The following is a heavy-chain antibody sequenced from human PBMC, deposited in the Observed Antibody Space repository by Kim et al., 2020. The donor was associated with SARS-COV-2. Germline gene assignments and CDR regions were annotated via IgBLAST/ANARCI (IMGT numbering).Heavy chain of an antibody. D-gene: IGHD3-9*01. CDR3: ASPVIGRYFDWLGGVDCYGMDA. CDR2: INHSGST. J-gene: IGHJ6*02. CDR1: GGSFSGYY. Sequence: SETLSLTCAVYGGSFSGYYWSWIRQPPGKGLEWIGEINHSGSTNYNPSLKSRVTISVDTSTNQFSLKLSSVTAADTAVYYCASPVIGRYFDWLGGVDCYGMDAWGQGTTVTVSS. V-gene: IGHV4-34*01.